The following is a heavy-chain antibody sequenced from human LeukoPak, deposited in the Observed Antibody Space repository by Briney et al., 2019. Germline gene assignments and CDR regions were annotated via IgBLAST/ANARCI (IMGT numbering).Heavy chain of an antibody. Sequence: PGGSLRLSCAASGFAFSTSWMSWVRQAPGKGLEGVANIKQDGSDKDYVDSVKGRFTISRDNAKNSLYLQMNGLRAEDTAIYYCASYSSTWGWLDPWGQGTLVTVSS. CDR3: ASYSSTWGWLDP. CDR1: GFAFSTSW. V-gene: IGHV3-7*01. CDR2: IKQDGSDK. D-gene: IGHD6-13*01. J-gene: IGHJ5*02.